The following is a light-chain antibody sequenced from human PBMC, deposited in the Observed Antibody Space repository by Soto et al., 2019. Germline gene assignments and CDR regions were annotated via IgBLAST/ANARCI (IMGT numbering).Light chain of an antibody. J-gene: IGKJ1*01. V-gene: IGKV1-6*01. CDR3: LLDYAYFWA. Sequence: AIQVTQSPSSLSASVGDRVTITCRTSQGIRSALGWYQQKPGKVPKLLIYAASTLQSGVPSRFSGSASGRDFTLTISSLQPEDFATYYCLLDYAYFWAFGQGTKVEIK. CDR1: QGIRSA. CDR2: AAS.